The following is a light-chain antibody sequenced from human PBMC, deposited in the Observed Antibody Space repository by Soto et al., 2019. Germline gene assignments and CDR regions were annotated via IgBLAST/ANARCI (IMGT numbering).Light chain of an antibody. J-gene: IGKJ4*01. CDR1: QGISSY. V-gene: IGKV1-27*01. CDR3: QQRDIAPFT. CDR2: AAS. Sequence: DIQLTQSPSSLSTSVGDRVTVTCRASQGISSYLAWYQQKPGKVPKLLIYAASTLQTGVPSRFSGSGSGTDFTLTISSLQPEDVAAYYCQQRDIAPFTFGGGTKVELK.